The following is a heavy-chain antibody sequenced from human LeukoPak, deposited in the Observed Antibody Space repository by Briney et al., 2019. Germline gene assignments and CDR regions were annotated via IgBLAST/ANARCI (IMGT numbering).Heavy chain of an antibody. D-gene: IGHD3-22*01. V-gene: IGHV7-4-1*02. CDR1: GYTFTSYT. CDR2: INTNTGKS. CDR3: ARVGEYYYDSSGYWDY. J-gene: IGHJ4*02. Sequence: ASVKVSCKASGYTFTSYTMNWVRQAPGQGLEWVGWINTNTGKSTYAQGFTGRFVFSLDTSVSTTYLQISSLKAEDTAVYYCARVGEYYYDSSGYWDYWGQGTLVTVSS.